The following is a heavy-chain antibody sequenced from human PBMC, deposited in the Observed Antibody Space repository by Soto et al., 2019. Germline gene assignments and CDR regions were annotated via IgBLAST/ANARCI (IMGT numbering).Heavy chain of an antibody. D-gene: IGHD3-16*01. V-gene: IGHV3-15*01. CDR3: TTKYSSFGVYYYYGMDV. CDR2: IKSKTDGGTT. J-gene: IGHJ6*02. CDR1: GFTFSNAW. Sequence: GGSLRLSCAASGFTFSNAWMSWVRQAPGKGLEWVGRIKSKTDGGTTDYAAPVKGRFTISRDDSKNTLYLQMNSLKTDDTAVYYCTTKYSSFGVYYYYGMDVWGQGTTVTVS.